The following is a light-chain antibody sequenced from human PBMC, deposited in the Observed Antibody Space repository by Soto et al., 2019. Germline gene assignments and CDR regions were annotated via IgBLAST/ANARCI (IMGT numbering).Light chain of an antibody. V-gene: IGKV3-11*01. Sequence: EIVLTQSPATLSLSPGERATLSCRASQSVSSSLAWYQQKPGQAPRLLIYDASNRATGIPARFSGSGSGTDFTLNISSLEPEAFAVYYCQQRSNWPPMYTFGQGTKLEIK. CDR2: DAS. CDR3: QQRSNWPPMYT. CDR1: QSVSSS. J-gene: IGKJ2*01.